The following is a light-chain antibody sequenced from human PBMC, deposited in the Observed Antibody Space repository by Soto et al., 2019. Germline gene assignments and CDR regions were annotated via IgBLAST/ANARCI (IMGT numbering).Light chain of an antibody. CDR2: AAS. CDR3: QQANSSPLT. Sequence: DIQLTQSPFSVSASVGDRVTITCRASQGLSSWLAWYQQKAGDAPKLLLNAASTLHSGVPSRFSGSGSGTDFTLTITRLQPADFGTYYCQQANSSPLTFGRGTKVEIK. V-gene: IGKV1-12*01. J-gene: IGKJ4*01. CDR1: QGLSSW.